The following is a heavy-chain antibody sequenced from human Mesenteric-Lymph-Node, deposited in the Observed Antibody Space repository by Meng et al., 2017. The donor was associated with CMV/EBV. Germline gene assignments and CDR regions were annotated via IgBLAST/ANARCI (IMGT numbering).Heavy chain of an antibody. CDR1: GGSFSSYS. V-gene: IGHV4-34*01. J-gene: IGHJ4*02. D-gene: IGHD3-9*01. CDR3: ARGSSYDILTGYFDY. CDR2: INHSGST. Sequence: QVHLPQWGAGLFQPSGTLSVSCAVYGGSFSSYSRNWIRQSPEKGLEWIGEINHSGSTTYNPSFTSRIIISVDTSTNQISLNMSSVTATDTAVYYCARGSSYDILTGYFDYWGQGALVTVSS.